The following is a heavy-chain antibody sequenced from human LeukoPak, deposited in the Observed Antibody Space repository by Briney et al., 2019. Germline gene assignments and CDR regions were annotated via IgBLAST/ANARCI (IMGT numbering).Heavy chain of an antibody. CDR3: AKDMTYASGWGIDS. V-gene: IGHV3-43*02. Sequence: GGSLRLSCAASGFTLDKYAMHRVRQRPGNGLEWVSLISADVDGTHYADSARGRFTISRDNSKNSLYLQMNSLRPEDTALYYCAKDMTYASGWGIDSWGQGTLVTVSS. D-gene: IGHD6-19*01. J-gene: IGHJ4*02. CDR2: ISADVDGT. CDR1: GFTLDKYA.